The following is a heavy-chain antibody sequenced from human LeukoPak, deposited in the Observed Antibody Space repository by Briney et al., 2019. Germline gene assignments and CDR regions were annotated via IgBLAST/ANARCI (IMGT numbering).Heavy chain of an antibody. Sequence: GGSLRLSCAASGLIFSNYGMHWVRQAPGKGLEWVTFIQHDGISKYYADSVKGRFTISRDNSKNTLYLQMNSLRPEDTTVYYCVEEAGSVAGRFDHWGQGNMVTVSS. J-gene: IGHJ4*02. CDR2: IQHDGISK. V-gene: IGHV3-30*02. CDR3: VEEAGSVAGRFDH. CDR1: GLIFSNYG. D-gene: IGHD6-19*01.